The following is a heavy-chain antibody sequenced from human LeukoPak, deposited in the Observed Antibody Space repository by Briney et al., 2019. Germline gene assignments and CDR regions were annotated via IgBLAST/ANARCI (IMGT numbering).Heavy chain of an antibody. Sequence: PGGSLRLSCAASGFTFSDYYMSWIRQAPGKGLEWISYISGSSTTIYYADSVKGRFTISRDNAANLLYLQMNSLRAEDTAVYYCARRQYSDDSAYQYWGQGTLVTVSS. CDR1: GFTFSDYY. CDR3: ARRQYSDDSAYQY. V-gene: IGHV3-11*01. D-gene: IGHD3-22*01. CDR2: ISGSSTTI. J-gene: IGHJ1*01.